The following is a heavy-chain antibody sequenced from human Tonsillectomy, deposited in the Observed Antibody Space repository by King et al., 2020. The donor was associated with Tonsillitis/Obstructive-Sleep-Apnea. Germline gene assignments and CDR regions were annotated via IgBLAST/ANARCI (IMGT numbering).Heavy chain of an antibody. CDR1: GGSVSSGSYY. CDR2: IYYSGST. V-gene: IGHV4-61*01. D-gene: IGHD6-6*01. CDR3: ARTGPYTISSICVDY. J-gene: IGHJ4*02. Sequence: PLQESGPGLVKPSETLSLTCTVSGGSVSSGSYYWSWIRQPPGKGLEWIGYIYYSGSTNYNHSLKSRVTISVDTSKNQFSLKLSSVIAADTAVYYCARTGPYTISSICVDYWGQGTLVTVSS.